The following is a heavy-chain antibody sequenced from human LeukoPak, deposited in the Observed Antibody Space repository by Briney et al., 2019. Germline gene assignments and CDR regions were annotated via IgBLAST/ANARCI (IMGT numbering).Heavy chain of an antibody. CDR3: ATSRRGFGGLWGY. CDR1: GFTFSSYE. CDR2: INSGGSTI. V-gene: IGHV3-48*03. D-gene: IGHD3-10*01. Sequence: PGGSLRLSCAASGFTFSSYEMNWVRQAPGKRLEWVSYINSGGSTIYYADSVKGRFTISRDNAKKSLYLQMNSLRAEDTAVYYCATSRRGFGGLWGYWGQGTLVTVSS. J-gene: IGHJ4*02.